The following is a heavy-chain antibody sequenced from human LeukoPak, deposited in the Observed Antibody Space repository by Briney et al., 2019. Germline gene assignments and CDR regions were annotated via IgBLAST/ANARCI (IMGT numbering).Heavy chain of an antibody. CDR3: AIDPNWGTHS. J-gene: IGHJ4*02. CDR1: GFTFSTYT. Sequence: GGSLRLSCAASGFTFSTYTMYWVRHPPGKGLEWVSIIGSSGGGIHYADSVKGRFTISRDNSKNALYLQMNSLRVEDTAVYYCAIDPNWGTHSWGQGVLVTVST. D-gene: IGHD7-27*01. V-gene: IGHV3-23*01. CDR2: IGSSGGGI.